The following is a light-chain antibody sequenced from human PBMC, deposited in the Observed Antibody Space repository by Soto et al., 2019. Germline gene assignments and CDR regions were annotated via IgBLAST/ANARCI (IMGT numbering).Light chain of an antibody. CDR1: QDISNR. CDR3: QQYDNLPIT. V-gene: IGKV1-33*01. CDR2: DAS. J-gene: IGKJ5*01. Sequence: DIQMNQSPSSLSASVGDRVTVTCQASQDISNRLNWYQQKPGKAPKILIYDASNLETGVPSRFSGSRSGTDFKFIISRLQPEDVSTYYCQQYDNLPITFAQGTRLEIK.